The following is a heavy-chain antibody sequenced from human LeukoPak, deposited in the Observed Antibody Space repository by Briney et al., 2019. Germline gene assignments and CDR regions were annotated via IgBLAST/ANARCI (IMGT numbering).Heavy chain of an antibody. CDR2: TYYRSKWYD. CDR3: ARDLLYYSAATAYYPFVS. D-gene: IGHD3-22*01. CDR1: GDTVSSNSAA. Sequence: SQTLSLTCAISGDTVSSNSAAWNWIRQSPSRGLEWLGRTYYRSKWYDEYTASVRSRIIINPDTSKNQFSLHLNSVTPEDTAVYYCARDLLYYSAATAYYPFVSWGQGTLVTVSS. V-gene: IGHV6-1*01. J-gene: IGHJ4*02.